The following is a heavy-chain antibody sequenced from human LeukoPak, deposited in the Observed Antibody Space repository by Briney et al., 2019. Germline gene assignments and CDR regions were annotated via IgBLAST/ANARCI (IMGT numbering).Heavy chain of an antibody. J-gene: IGHJ6*03. Sequence: GASVKVSCKASGYTFTSYYIHWVRQAPGQGLEWMGIINSSGGDTSYAQKFQGRVTITADESTSTAYMELSSLRSEDTAVYYCARGVVNAPVYYYYYMDVWGKGTTVTVSS. CDR1: GYTFTSYY. D-gene: IGHD2-15*01. V-gene: IGHV1-46*01. CDR2: INSSGGDT. CDR3: ARGVVNAPVYYYYYMDV.